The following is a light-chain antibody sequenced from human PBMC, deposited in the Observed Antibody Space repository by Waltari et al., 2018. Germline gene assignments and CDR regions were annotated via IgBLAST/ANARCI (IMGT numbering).Light chain of an antibody. CDR1: TFGDKS. CDR2: QDN. Sequence: SYELTQPPSVSVSPGPTASLPCPGYTFGDKSACWYQQKPGQSPAPVRYQDNKRPSGIPERFSGSNAGNTATLTISGTQALDEADYYCQAWHSSTVVFGGGTKLTVL. J-gene: IGLJ2*01. V-gene: IGLV3-1*01. CDR3: QAWHSSTVV.